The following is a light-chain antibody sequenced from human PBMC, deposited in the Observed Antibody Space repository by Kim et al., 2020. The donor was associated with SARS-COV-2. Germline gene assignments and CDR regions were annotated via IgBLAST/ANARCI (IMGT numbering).Light chain of an antibody. CDR2: GAS. CDR3: QQYGSSSIT. Sequence: PGERATLSCGASQTIANDYLAWYQQKPGLAPRLLMYGASSRATGIPDRFSGSGSGTDFTLTISRLEPEDFAVYYCQQYGSSSITFGQGTRLEIK. CDR1: QTIANDY. J-gene: IGKJ5*01. V-gene: IGKV3D-20*01.